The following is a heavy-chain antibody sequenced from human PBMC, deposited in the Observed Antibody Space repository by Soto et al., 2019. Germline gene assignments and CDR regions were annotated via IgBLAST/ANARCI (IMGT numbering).Heavy chain of an antibody. CDR3: ARGGGYDAGYFDY. CDR2: INHSGST. J-gene: IGHJ4*02. CDR1: GGSFSGYY. V-gene: IGHV4-34*01. Sequence: PSETLSLTCAVYGGSFSGYYWSWIRQPPGKGLEWSGEINHSGSTNYNPSLKSRVTISVDTSKNQFSLKLSSVTAADTAVYYCARGGGYDAGYFDYWGQGTLVTVSS. D-gene: IGHD5-12*01.